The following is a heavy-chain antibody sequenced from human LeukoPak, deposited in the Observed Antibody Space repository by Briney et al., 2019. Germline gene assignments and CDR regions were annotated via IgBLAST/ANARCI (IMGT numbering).Heavy chain of an antibody. Sequence: GGSLRLSCTTSGFTFGDYAMSWLRQASGKGLEWVGFIRSNSFGGTTEYAASVKGRFTTSSDDSESIAYLQMNSLKTEDTAVYYCTRGSDTVFGVARDGFDYWGQGTLVTVSS. CDR3: TRGSDTVFGVARDGFDY. D-gene: IGHD3-3*01. V-gene: IGHV3-49*03. CDR1: GFTFGDYA. J-gene: IGHJ4*02. CDR2: IRSNSFGGTT.